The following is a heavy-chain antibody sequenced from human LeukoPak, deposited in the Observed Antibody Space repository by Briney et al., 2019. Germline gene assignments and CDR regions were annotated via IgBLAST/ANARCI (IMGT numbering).Heavy chain of an antibody. J-gene: IGHJ6*02. V-gene: IGHV3-64D*09. Sequence: GGSLRLSCSASGFTFGSYAMHWVRQAPGKGLEYVSAISSNGGSTYYADSVKGRFTISRDNSKNTLYLQMSSLRAEDTAVYYCVRGRLTGGPRYYYYGMDVWGQGTTVTVSS. CDR3: VRGRLTGGPRYYYYGMDV. CDR1: GFTFGSYA. D-gene: IGHD7-27*01. CDR2: ISSNGGST.